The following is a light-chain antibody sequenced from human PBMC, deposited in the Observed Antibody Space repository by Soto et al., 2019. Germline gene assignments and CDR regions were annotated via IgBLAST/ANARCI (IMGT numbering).Light chain of an antibody. CDR3: QEYSKWPLFT. Sequence: EIVVTQSPGILSVSPGDRATLSCRASQSVGRNLAWYQQKPGQAPTLLIYAACTRATGLPARFSGSGSGTDFTLTISSLESEDFAVYYCQEYSKWPLFTFGPGTRVVIK. CDR1: QSVGRN. V-gene: IGKV3-15*01. J-gene: IGKJ3*01. CDR2: AAC.